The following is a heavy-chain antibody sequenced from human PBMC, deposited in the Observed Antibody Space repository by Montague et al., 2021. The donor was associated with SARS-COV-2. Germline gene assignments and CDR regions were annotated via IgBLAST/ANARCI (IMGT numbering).Heavy chain of an antibody. CDR3: AHRDSGRIAAAGFDX. D-gene: IGHD6-13*01. Sequence: PALVKPTQTLTLTCTFSGFSLSTSGVGVGWIRQPPGKALEWLALIYWDDDKRYSPSLKSRLTITKDTSKNQVVLTMTNMDPVDTATYHCAHRDSGRIAAAGFDXWGQGTLVTVSS. J-gene: IGHJ4*02. V-gene: IGHV2-5*02. CDR1: GFSLSTSGVG. CDR2: IYWDDDK.